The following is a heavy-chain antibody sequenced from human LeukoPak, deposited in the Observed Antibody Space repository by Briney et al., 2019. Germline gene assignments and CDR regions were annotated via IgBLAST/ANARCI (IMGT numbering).Heavy chain of an antibody. CDR2: IYPVDSDT. V-gene: IGHV5-51*01. CDR3: ARGGAYYDFWSGYYSSPYYYYMDV. CDR1: GYSFTSYW. Sequence: GESLKISCKGSGYSFTSYWIGWVRQMPGKGLEWMGIIYPVDSDTRYSPSFQGQVTTSADKSITTAYRQWSSLKASDTAMYYCARGGAYYDFWSGYYSSPYYYYMDVWGKGTTVTVSS. D-gene: IGHD3-3*01. J-gene: IGHJ6*03.